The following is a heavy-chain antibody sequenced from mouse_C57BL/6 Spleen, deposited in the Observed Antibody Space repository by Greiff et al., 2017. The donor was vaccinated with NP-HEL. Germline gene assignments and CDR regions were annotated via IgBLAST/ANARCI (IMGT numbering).Heavy chain of an antibody. CDR2: ISNGGGST. J-gene: IGHJ2*01. CDR1: GFTFSDYY. V-gene: IGHV5-12*01. Sequence: EVQGVESGGGLVQPGGSLKLSCAASGFTFSDYYMYWVRQTPEKRLEWVAYISNGGGSTYYPDTVKGRFTISRDNAKNTLYLQMSRLKSEDTAMYYCARRGYGSSYVDYFDYWGQGTTLTVSS. D-gene: IGHD1-1*01. CDR3: ARRGYGSSYVDYFDY.